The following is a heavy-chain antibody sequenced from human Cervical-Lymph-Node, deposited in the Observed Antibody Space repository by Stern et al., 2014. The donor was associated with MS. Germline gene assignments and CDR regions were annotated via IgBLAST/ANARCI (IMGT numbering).Heavy chain of an antibody. CDR3: ARAGTSWYTPEDY. D-gene: IGHD6-13*01. J-gene: IGHJ4*02. Sequence: DQLVESGAEVKKPGASVKVSCKASGYIYTAYYIHWVRQAPGQGLAWMGWINPNSGDTNYAQRWQGRVTMTRDTSITTAYMELSSLTSDDTAVYYCARAGTSWYTPEDYWGQGTLVTVSS. CDR2: INPNSGDT. CDR1: GYIYTAYY. V-gene: IGHV1-2*02.